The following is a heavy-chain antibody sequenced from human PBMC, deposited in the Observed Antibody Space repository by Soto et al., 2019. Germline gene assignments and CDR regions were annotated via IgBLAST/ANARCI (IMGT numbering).Heavy chain of an antibody. Sequence: EVQLVESGGGLVQPGRSLRLSCAASGFTFDDYAMHWVRQAPGKGLEWVSGISWNSVTRGYADSVKGRFTISRDNVKKSLYLQMNSLRPEDTALYYCAKVQNRGSCRGGRCQGINVFDMWGQGTMVTVSS. J-gene: IGHJ3*02. CDR3: AKVQNRGSCRGGRCQGINVFDM. CDR1: GFTFDDYA. V-gene: IGHV3-9*01. D-gene: IGHD2-15*01. CDR2: ISWNSVTR.